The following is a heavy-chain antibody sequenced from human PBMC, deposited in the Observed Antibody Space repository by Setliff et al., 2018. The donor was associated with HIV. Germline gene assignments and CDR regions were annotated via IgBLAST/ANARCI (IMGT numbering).Heavy chain of an antibody. V-gene: IGHV4-59*03. CDR2: ISPTGNT. CDR3: AKSSPSIGYISDH. D-gene: IGHD5-12*01. J-gene: IGHJ4*02. CDR1: GASISSYY. Sequence: PSEILSLTCSVSGASISSYYWSWIRQPPGKGLEWIGYISPTGNTNYNPSLKSRVTISTDTSKNQFSLNVRSVTAADTAVYFCAKSSPSIGYISDHWGQGTLVTVSS.